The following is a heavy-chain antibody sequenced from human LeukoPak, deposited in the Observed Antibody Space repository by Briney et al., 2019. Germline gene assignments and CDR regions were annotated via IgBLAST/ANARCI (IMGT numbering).Heavy chain of an antibody. D-gene: IGHD6-19*01. CDR1: GFAFSTYW. Sequence: GGSLRLSCAASGFAFSTYWMKWVRQAPGQGLEWVASIKDDGSANYYVGSVKGRFTLSRDNAKNSLYLRMNSLRVEDTAVYYCARQKSGVAVAGPGDHWGQGTLVTVSS. CDR2: IKDDGSAN. CDR3: ARQKSGVAVAGPGDH. V-gene: IGHV3-7*01. J-gene: IGHJ4*02.